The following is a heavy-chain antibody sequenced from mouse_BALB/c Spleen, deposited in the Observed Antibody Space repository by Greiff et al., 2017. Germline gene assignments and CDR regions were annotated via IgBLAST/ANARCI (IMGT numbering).Heavy chain of an antibody. CDR2: IYPGNVNT. CDR1: GYTFTSSY. V-gene: IGHV1S56*01. J-gene: IGHJ4*01. Sequence: QVQLKQSGPELVKPGASVRISCKASGYTFTSSYIHWVKQRPGQGLEWIGWIYPGNVNTKYNEKFKGKATLTADKSSSTAYMQLSSLTSEDSAVYFCAREYEDYYAMDYWGQGTSVTVSS. D-gene: IGHD2-14*01. CDR3: AREYEDYYAMDY.